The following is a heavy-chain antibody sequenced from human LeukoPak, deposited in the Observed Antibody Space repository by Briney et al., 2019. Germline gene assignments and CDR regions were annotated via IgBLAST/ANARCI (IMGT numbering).Heavy chain of an antibody. CDR2: IGYDGTNI. CDR3: ASGGGWVFFN. D-gene: IGHD6-19*01. J-gene: IGHJ4*02. CDR1: GFTFSSYA. V-gene: IGHV3-30-3*01. Sequence: GGSLRLSCAASGFTFSSYAMHWVRQAPGQGLEWVAVIGYDGTNIYYADSVKGRFTISRDNARNSQFLQMNSLRAEDTAVYYCASGGGWVFFNWGQGTLVTVSS.